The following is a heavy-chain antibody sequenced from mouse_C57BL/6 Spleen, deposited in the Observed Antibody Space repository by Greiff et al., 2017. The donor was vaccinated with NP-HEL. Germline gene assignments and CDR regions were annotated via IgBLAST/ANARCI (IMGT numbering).Heavy chain of an antibody. CDR1: GFTFSSYA. Sequence: EVNVVESGEGLVKPGGSLKLSCAASGFTFSSYAMSWVRQTPEKRLEWVAYISSGGDYIYYADTVKGRFTISRDNARNTLYLQMSSLKSEDTAMYYCTRADYSSYWYFDVWGTGTTVTVSS. J-gene: IGHJ1*03. D-gene: IGHD1-1*01. CDR2: ISSGGDYI. CDR3: TRADYSSYWYFDV. V-gene: IGHV5-9-1*02.